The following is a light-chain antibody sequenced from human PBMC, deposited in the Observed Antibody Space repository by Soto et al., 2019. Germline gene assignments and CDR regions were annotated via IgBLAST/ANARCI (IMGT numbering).Light chain of an antibody. CDR3: SSYTSATTYF. Sequence: QSVLTQPASVSGSPGQSITISCTGTSSDVGGYNYVSWYQHHPGKAPKLMIHEVSDRPSGISNRFSGSKSGNTASLTISGLQAEDEADYYCSSYTSATTYFFGTGTKVTVL. CDR1: SSDVGGYNY. V-gene: IGLV2-14*01. J-gene: IGLJ1*01. CDR2: EVS.